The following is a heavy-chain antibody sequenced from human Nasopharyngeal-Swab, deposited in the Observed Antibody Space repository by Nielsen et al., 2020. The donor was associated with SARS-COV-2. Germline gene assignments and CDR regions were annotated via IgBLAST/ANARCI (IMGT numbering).Heavy chain of an antibody. D-gene: IGHD4-23*01. Sequence: GESLKISCTASGFTFSSYAMSWVRQAPGKGLEWGSEISGSGGSTYYAASVKGRFTISRDNSKNTLYLQMSSLRAEDTAIYYCAKDLGVESPLWFDYWGQGTLLTVSS. CDR3: AKDLGVESPLWFDY. V-gene: IGHV3-23*01. CDR2: ISGSGGST. J-gene: IGHJ4*02. CDR1: GFTFSSYA.